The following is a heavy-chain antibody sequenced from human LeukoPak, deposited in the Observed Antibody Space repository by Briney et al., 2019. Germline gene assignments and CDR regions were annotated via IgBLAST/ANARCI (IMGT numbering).Heavy chain of an antibody. Sequence: GRTLRLSCAASGFTFSSYGMHWVRQAPGKGLEWVAVICYDGSNKYYADSVKGRFTISRDNSKNTLYLQMNSLRAEDTAVYYCARDPLRIAAASEADYYYYYYMDVWGKGTTVTVSS. J-gene: IGHJ6*03. D-gene: IGHD6-13*01. CDR2: ICYDGSNK. CDR3: ARDPLRIAAASEADYYYYYYMDV. V-gene: IGHV3-33*08. CDR1: GFTFSSYG.